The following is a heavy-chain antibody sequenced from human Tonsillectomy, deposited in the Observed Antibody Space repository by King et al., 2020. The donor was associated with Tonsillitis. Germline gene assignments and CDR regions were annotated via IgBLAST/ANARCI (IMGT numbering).Heavy chain of an antibody. J-gene: IGHJ4*02. V-gene: IGHV4-59*01. CDR1: GGSISSYY. CDR3: ARGEGGSGSYDY. CDR2: IHYSGST. Sequence: QLQESGPGLVKPSETLSLTCTVSGGSISSYYWTWIRQPPGKGLEWIGYIHYSGSTNYNPSLKSRVTISVDTSKNLFSLKLSSVTAADTAMYYCARGEGGSGSYDYWGQGTLVTVSS. D-gene: IGHD3-10*01.